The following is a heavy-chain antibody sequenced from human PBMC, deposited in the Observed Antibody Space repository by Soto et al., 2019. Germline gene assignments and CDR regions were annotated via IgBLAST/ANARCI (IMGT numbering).Heavy chain of an antibody. V-gene: IGHV3-49*03. D-gene: IGHD7-27*01. CDR1: GFTFGDYA. Sequence: GGSLRLSCTASGFTFGDYAVSWFRQAPGKGLEWVGFIRSKGYGGTREYAASVQGRFTISRDDSKSVAYLQMNSLKSEDTGMYYCTRDPGDRSWFDPWGQGTLVTVSS. CDR2: IRSKGYGGTR. J-gene: IGHJ5*02. CDR3: TRDPGDRSWFDP.